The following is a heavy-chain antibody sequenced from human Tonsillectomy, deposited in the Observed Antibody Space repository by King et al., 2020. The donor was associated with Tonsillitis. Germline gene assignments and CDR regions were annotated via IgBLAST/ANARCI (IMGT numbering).Heavy chain of an antibody. CDR3: ASAGDIYYDSSGYYWFDH. D-gene: IGHD3-22*01. J-gene: IGHJ5*02. CDR2: IIPIRGIA. Sequence: QLVQSGAEVKKPGSSVTVSCKASGGTFSSYAISWVRQAPGQGLEWMGRIIPIRGIANYAQKFQGRVTITADKSTGTAYMELSSLRSEDTGVYYCASAGDIYYDSSGYYWFDHWGQGTLVTVCS. CDR1: GGTFSSYA. V-gene: IGHV1-69*09.